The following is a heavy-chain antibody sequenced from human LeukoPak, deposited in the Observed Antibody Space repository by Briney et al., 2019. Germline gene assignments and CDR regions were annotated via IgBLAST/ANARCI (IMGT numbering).Heavy chain of an antibody. V-gene: IGHV4-31*03. CDR3: EREIRFSRTSYFDY. D-gene: IGHD3-3*01. Sequence: SQTLSLTCTVSGGSISSGGYYWSWLRQHPGKGLEWIGYIYYSGSTYYNPSLKSRVTISVDTSKNQFSLKLSSVTAADTAVYYCEREIRFSRTSYFDYWGQGTLVTVSS. J-gene: IGHJ4*02. CDR1: GGSISSGGYY. CDR2: IYYSGST.